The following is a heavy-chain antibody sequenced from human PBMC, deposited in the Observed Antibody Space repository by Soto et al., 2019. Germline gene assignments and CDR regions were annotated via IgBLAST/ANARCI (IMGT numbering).Heavy chain of an antibody. V-gene: IGHV3-15*07. CDR2: IKSKTDGGTT. J-gene: IGHJ6*03. CDR1: GFTFSNAW. CDR3: ASSSFPLRYFDWLPSFSYMDV. D-gene: IGHD3-9*01. Sequence: GGSLRLSCAASGFTFSNAWMNWVRQAPGKGLEWVGRIKSKTDGGTTDYAAPVKGRFTISRDNAKNSLYLQMNSLRAEDTALYYCASSSFPLRYFDWLPSFSYMDVWGKGTTVTVSS.